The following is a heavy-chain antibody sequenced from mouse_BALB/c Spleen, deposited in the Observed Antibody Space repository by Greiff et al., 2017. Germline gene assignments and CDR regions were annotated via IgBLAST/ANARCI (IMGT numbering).Heavy chain of an antibody. V-gene: IGHV3-2*02. CDR3: ARSGGNSDY. CDR1: GYSITSDYA. Sequence: DVKLQESGPGLVKPSQSLSLTCTVTGYSITSDYAWNWIRQFPGNKLEWMGYISYSGSTSYNPSLKSRISITRDTSKNQFFLQLNSVTTEDTATYYCARSGGNSDYWGQGTTLTVSS. D-gene: IGHD1-1*02. J-gene: IGHJ2*01. CDR2: ISYSGST.